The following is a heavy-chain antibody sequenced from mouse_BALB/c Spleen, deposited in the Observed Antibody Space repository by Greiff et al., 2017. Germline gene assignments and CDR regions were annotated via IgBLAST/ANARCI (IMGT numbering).Heavy chain of an antibody. CDR1: GYAFSSYW. CDR2: IYPGDGDT. J-gene: IGHJ3*01. CDR3: ASRGGYPFAY. Sequence: VMLVESGAELVRPGSSVKISCKASGYAFSSYWMNWVKQRPGQGLEWIGQIYPGDGDTNYNGKFKGKATLTADKSSSTAYMQLSSLTSEDSAVYFCASRGGYPFAYWGQGTLVTVSA. D-gene: IGHD2-14*01. V-gene: IGHV1-80*01.